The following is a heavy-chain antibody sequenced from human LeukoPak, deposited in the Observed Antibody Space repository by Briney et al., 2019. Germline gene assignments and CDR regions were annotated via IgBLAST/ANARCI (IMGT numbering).Heavy chain of an antibody. CDR1: GFTFSSYA. Sequence: GGSLRLSCAASGFTFSSYAMSWARQAPGKGLEWVSAISGSGGSTYYADSVKGRFTISRDNSKNTLYLQMNSLRAEDTAVYYCAKHTGYYDSSGYYYNSDYWGQGTLVTVSS. J-gene: IGHJ4*02. V-gene: IGHV3-23*01. CDR2: ISGSGGST. CDR3: AKHTGYYDSSGYYYNSDY. D-gene: IGHD3-22*01.